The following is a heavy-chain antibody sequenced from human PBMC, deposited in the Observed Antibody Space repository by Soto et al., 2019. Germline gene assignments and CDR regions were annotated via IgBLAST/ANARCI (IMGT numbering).Heavy chain of an antibody. CDR3: ARDHLTSPRSSWYRGDYYYYGMDV. Sequence: PGGSLRLSCAASGFTFSSYSMNWVRQAPGKGLEWVSSISSSSSYIYYADSVKGRFTISRDNAKNSLYLQMNSLRAEDTAVYYCARDHLTSPRSSWYRGDYYYYGMDVWGQGTTVTVSS. V-gene: IGHV3-21*01. CDR1: GFTFSSYS. CDR2: ISSSSSYI. D-gene: IGHD6-13*01. J-gene: IGHJ6*02.